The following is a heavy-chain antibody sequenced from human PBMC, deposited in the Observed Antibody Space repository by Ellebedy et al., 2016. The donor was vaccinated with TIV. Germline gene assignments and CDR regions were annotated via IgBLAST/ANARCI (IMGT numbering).Heavy chain of an antibody. D-gene: IGHD3-16*01. J-gene: IGHJ4*02. CDR1: GFTFSNAW. CDR2: IRKTIDGGLT. CDR3: LGNDYGDY. Sequence: GESLKISCAVSGFTFSNAWMSWVRQAPGKGLEWVGRIRKTIDGGLTEYAAPVKGRFTISRDDSQNTLYLQMNGLKTEDTAVYYCLGNDYGDYWGQGTLVTVAS. V-gene: IGHV3-15*01.